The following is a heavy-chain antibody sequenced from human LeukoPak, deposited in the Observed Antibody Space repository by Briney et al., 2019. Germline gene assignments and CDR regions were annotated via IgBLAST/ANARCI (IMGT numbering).Heavy chain of an antibody. D-gene: IGHD2-2*02. J-gene: IGHJ4*02. CDR1: GGTFSSYA. V-gene: IGHV1-69*05. CDR3: AGGYCSSTSCYTQGY. Sequence: SVKVSCKASGGTFSSYAISWVRQAPGQGLEWMGGIIPIFGTANYAQKFQGRVTITTDESTSTAYMELSSLRSEDTAVYYCAGGYCSSTSCYTQGYWGQGTLVTVSS. CDR2: IIPIFGTA.